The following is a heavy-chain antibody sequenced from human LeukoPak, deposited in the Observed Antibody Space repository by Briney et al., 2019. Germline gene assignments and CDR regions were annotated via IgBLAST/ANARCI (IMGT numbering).Heavy chain of an antibody. D-gene: IGHD1-26*01. V-gene: IGHV3-53*01. CDR2: IYSGGST. CDR1: GFTVSSNY. Sequence: GGSLRLSCAASGFTVSSNYMSWVRQAPGKGLEWVSVIYSGGSTYYADSVKGRFTISRDNSKNTLYLQMSSLRAEDTVVYYCARDQVGAVDYWGQGTLVTVSS. CDR3: ARDQVGAVDY. J-gene: IGHJ4*02.